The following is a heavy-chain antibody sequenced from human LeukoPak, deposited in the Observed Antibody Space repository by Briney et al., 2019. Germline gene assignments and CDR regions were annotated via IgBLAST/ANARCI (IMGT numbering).Heavy chain of an antibody. CDR3: ARGRYPAESGGAFDI. J-gene: IGHJ3*02. D-gene: IGHD6-25*01. CDR2: INPSGGST. CDR1: GYTFTSYY. V-gene: IGHV1-46*01. Sequence: ASVKVSCKASGYTFTSYYMHWVRQAPGQGLEWMGIINPSGGSTSYAQKFQGRVTMTRNTSISTAYMELSSLRSEDTAVYYCARGRYPAESGGAFDIWGQGTMVTVSS.